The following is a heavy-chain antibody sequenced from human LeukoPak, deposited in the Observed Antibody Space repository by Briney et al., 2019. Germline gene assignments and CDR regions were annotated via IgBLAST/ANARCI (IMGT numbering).Heavy chain of an antibody. J-gene: IGHJ4*02. V-gene: IGHV1-69*01. CDR1: LGTSNSEA. D-gene: IGHD2/OR15-2a*01. CDR3: AREVENRTDS. CDR2: IIPIFGTT. Sequence: SVSPSPAVSLGTSNSEAITSGCQAPGQGLEWMGEIIPIFGTTNYAQKFQGRVTITADESTSTAYMELSSLRSEDTAVYYCAREVENRTDSWGQGILVTVSS.